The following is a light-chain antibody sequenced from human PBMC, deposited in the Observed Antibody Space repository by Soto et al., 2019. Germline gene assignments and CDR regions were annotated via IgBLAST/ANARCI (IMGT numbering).Light chain of an antibody. V-gene: IGKV1-39*01. Sequence: IQVTQSPSSLSASVGDRVTIICRASQSITTYLHWYQQKPGKAPNLLIYAASNLQSGAPSRFSGSGSGTDFTLTINSLQPEDFAVYYCQPYNNWPLTFGGGTKVDI. CDR1: QSITTY. J-gene: IGKJ4*01. CDR3: QPYNNWPLT. CDR2: AAS.